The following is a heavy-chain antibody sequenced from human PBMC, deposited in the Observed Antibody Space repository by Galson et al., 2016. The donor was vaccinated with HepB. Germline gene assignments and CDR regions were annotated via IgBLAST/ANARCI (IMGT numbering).Heavy chain of an antibody. CDR3: AKYGCLADS. V-gene: IGHV3-7*01. CDR1: GLNFWTYW. J-gene: IGHJ4*02. D-gene: IGHD5/OR15-5a*01. Sequence: SLRLSCAASGLNFWTYWMTWVRQAPGKGPEWVASISHDGRDQRYVDSVKGRFTISRDNARNSLYLQMNRLRVEDTAVYYCAKYGCLADSWGQGTLVTVSS. CDR2: ISHDGRDQ.